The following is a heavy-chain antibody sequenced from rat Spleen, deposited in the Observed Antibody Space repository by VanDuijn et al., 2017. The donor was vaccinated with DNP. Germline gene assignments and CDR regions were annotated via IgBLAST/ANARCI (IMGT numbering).Heavy chain of an antibody. CDR2: ISYDGSGT. CDR1: GFTFNNYW. J-gene: IGHJ3*01. Sequence: EVQLVETGGGLVQPGGSLKLSCVASGFTFNNYWMYWVRQVPGKGLEWVATISYDGSGTYYRDSVKGRFTISRDNAKSTLYLQMDSLRSEDTATYYCTTDLGFYYDGSFHYVYNWFGYWGQGTPVTVSS. D-gene: IGHD1-12*02. CDR3: TTDLGFYYDGSFHYVYNWFGY. V-gene: IGHV5-29*01.